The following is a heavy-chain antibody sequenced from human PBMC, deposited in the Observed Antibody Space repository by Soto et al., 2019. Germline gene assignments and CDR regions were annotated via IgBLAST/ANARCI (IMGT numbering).Heavy chain of an antibody. Sequence: QVQLLESGPGLVKPSQTLSLTCSVSGDSISTVDYFWAWVRQPPGQALEYIGYIYKSATTYYNPSCESRVAISLDTSKSQFSLNVTSLTAADTAVYFCARGRYCLTGRCFPNWFDSWGQRTLVTVSS. V-gene: IGHV4-30-4*01. CDR2: IYKSATT. CDR3: ARGRYCLTGRCFPNWFDS. CDR1: GDSISTVDYF. D-gene: IGHD2-15*01. J-gene: IGHJ5*01.